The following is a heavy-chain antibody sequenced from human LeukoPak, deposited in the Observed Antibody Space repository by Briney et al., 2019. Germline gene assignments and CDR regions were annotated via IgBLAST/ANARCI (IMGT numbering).Heavy chain of an antibody. V-gene: IGHV3-23*01. Sequence: GGSPRLSCADSGAAFTKYGRKWVRQAAEAGLEYISGISRSGDSTHYADSVKGRFTISRDNVQNTLYLQMNSLRADDAALYYCATEGFYYWGPGTQVTVSS. CDR1: GAAFTKYG. CDR2: ISRSGDST. CDR3: ATEGFYY. J-gene: IGHJ4*02.